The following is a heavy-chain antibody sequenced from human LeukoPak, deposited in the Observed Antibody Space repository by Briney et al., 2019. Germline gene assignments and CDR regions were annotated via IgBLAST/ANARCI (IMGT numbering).Heavy chain of an antibody. V-gene: IGHV1-69*06. J-gene: IGHJ4*02. CDR1: GGTFSSYA. D-gene: IGHD3-10*01. CDR2: IIPIFGTA. Sequence: GASVKVSCKASGGTFSSYAISWVRQAPGQGLEWMGGIIPIFGTANYAQKFQGRVTITADKSTSTAYMELSSLRSEDTAVYYCARALVRGVKQAGYWGQGTLVTVSS. CDR3: ARALVRGVKQAGY.